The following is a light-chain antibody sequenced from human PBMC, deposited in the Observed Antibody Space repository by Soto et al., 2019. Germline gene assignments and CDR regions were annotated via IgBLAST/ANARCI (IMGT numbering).Light chain of an antibody. CDR1: SSDIGGYKY. J-gene: IGLJ3*02. CDR2: EVS. CDR3: TSYSRYRVLV. Sequence: QSVLTQPASVSLSLGQSITISCTGTSSDIGGYKYVSWYQQHPGKAPKLIIFEVSNRPSGVSDRFSGSNSGNTASLTISGLQAEDEADYYCTSYSRYRVLVFGGGTKVTVL. V-gene: IGLV2-14*01.